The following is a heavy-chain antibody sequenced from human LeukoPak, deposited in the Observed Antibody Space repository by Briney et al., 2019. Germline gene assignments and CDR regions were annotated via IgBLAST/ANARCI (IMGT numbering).Heavy chain of an antibody. V-gene: IGHV1-69*13. CDR1: GGTFSSYA. J-gene: IGHJ5*02. Sequence: SVKVSCKASGGTFSSYAISWVRQAPGQGLEWMGGIIPIFGTANYAQKFQGRVTITADESTSTAYMELSSLRSEDTAVYYCARDYFDSSGSSFNWFDPWGQGTLVTVSS. CDR3: ARDYFDSSGSSFNWFDP. CDR2: IIPIFGTA. D-gene: IGHD3-22*01.